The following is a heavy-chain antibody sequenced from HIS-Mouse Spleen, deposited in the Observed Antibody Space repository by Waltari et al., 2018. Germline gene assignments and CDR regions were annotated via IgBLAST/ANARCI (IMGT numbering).Heavy chain of an antibody. CDR1: GVTFSSYG. V-gene: IGHV3-30*03. D-gene: IGHD3-10*01. J-gene: IGHJ4*02. CDR3: EGVYGSGSYYFDY. Sequence: QVQLVESGGGVVQPGRSLRLSCAASGVTFSSYGIHWVRQAPGNGLEWVAVISYDGSNKYYADSVKGRFTISRDNSKNTLYLQMNSLRAEDTAVYYCEGVYGSGSYYFDYWGQGTLVTVSS. CDR2: ISYDGSNK.